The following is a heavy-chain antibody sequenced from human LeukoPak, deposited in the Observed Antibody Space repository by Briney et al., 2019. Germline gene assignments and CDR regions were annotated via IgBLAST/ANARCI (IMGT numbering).Heavy chain of an antibody. Sequence: SETLSLTCTVSRGSISTYFWSWIRQPAGKGLEWIGHVYSSGRTNYNPSLKSRVTMSVDTSKNQFSLRLSSVTAADTAVYYRAKLGNQWDLRLDYWGQGALVTVSS. CDR3: AKLGNQWDLRLDY. CDR2: VYSSGRT. J-gene: IGHJ4*02. D-gene: IGHD1-26*01. CDR1: RGSISTYF. V-gene: IGHV4-4*07.